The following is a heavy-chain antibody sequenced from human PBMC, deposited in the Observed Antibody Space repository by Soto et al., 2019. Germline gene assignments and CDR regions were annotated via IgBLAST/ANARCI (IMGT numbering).Heavy chain of an antibody. D-gene: IGHD2-2*01. CDR2: IRSKANSYAT. Sequence: EVQLVESGGGLVQPGGSLKLSCAASGFTFSGSAMHWVRQASGKGLEWVGRIRSKANSYATAYAASVKGRFTISRDDSKNTAYLQMNSLKTEDTAVYYCTIPDIVVVPARGRYNWFDPWGQGTLVTVSS. V-gene: IGHV3-73*01. CDR1: GFTFSGSA. CDR3: TIPDIVVVPARGRYNWFDP. J-gene: IGHJ5*02.